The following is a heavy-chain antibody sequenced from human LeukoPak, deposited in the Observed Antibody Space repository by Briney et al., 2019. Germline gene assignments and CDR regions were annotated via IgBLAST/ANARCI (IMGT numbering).Heavy chain of an antibody. CDR2: IATAGDT. V-gene: IGHV3-13*01. J-gene: IGHJ5*02. Sequence: GGSLRLSCAASGFTFSSYDMHWVRQATGKGLEWVSGIATAGDTFYAGSVKGRFTISRENGKNSLYLQMNSLRAGDTAVYYCARGNRGARPGLDPWGQGTLVTVSS. CDR3: ARGNRGARPGLDP. CDR1: GFTFSSYD. D-gene: IGHD6-6*01.